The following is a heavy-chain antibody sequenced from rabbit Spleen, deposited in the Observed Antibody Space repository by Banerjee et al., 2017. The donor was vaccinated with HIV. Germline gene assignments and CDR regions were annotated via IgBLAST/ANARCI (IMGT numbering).Heavy chain of an antibody. Sequence: QQQLEESGGDLVQPGASLTLTCTASGFSFSSIYYMCWVRQAPGKGLEWIACIDAGSGGSTWYASWVNGRFTISRSTSLNTVTLQMTSLTAADTATYFCARVSETSGWGEDLWGPGTLVTVS. D-gene: IGHD4-1*01. V-gene: IGHV1S43*01. CDR3: ARVSETSGWGEDL. J-gene: IGHJ4*01. CDR2: IDAGSGGST. CDR1: GFSFSSIYY.